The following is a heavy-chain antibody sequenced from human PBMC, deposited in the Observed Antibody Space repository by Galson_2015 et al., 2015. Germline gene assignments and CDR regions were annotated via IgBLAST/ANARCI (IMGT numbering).Heavy chain of an antibody. D-gene: IGHD2-2*01. CDR2: ISPSNGNT. CDR1: GYTFTIYG. Sequence: SCKASGYTFTIYGITWVRQAPGQGLEWMGWISPSNGNTNYAQKFQGRLTMTTDTSTTTAYMELNSLRSDDTAVYYCTRDQGAYTSPSFRWFDPWGQGAPGTVFS. CDR3: TRDQGAYTSPSFRWFDP. J-gene: IGHJ5*02. V-gene: IGHV1-18*01.